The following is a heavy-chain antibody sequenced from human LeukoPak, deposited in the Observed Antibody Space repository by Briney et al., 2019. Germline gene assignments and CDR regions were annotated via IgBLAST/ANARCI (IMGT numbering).Heavy chain of an antibody. D-gene: IGHD2-15*01. CDR2: IKQDGSEK. V-gene: IGHV3-7*01. CDR3: ARRYCSGGSCYYYYGMDV. CDR1: GFTFSSYW. J-gene: IGHJ6*02. Sequence: GGSLRLSCAASGFTFSSYWMSWVRQAPGKGLEWVANIKQDGSEKYCVDSVKGRFTISRDNAKNSLYLQMNSLRAEDTAVYYCARRYCSGGSCYYYYGMDVWGQGTTVTVSS.